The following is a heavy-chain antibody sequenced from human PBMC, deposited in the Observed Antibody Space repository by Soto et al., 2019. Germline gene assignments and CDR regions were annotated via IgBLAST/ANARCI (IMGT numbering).Heavy chain of an antibody. J-gene: IGHJ6*02. D-gene: IGHD3-10*01. CDR2: INHSGST. CDR1: GGSFSGYY. CDR3: ARVDTMVRGGRYYSYYGMDV. V-gene: IGHV4-34*01. Sequence: PSETLSLTCAVYGGSFSGYYWSWIRQPPGKGLEWIGEINHSGSTNYNPSLKSRVTISVDTSKNQFSLKLSSVTAADTAVYYCARVDTMVRGGRYYSYYGMDVWGQGTTVTVSS.